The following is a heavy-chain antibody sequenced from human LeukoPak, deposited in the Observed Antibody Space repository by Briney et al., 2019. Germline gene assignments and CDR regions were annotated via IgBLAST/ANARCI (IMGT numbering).Heavy chain of an antibody. CDR2: ISYDGSNK. J-gene: IGHJ3*02. Sequence: GGSLRLSCAASGFTFSSYAMHWVRQAPGKGLEWVAVISYDGSNKYYADSVKGRFTISRDNSKNTLYLQMNSLRAEDTAVYYCARDSSVYYDSSGEAFDIWGQGTMVTVSS. V-gene: IGHV3-30*01. CDR3: ARDSSVYYDSSGEAFDI. CDR1: GFTFSSYA. D-gene: IGHD3-22*01.